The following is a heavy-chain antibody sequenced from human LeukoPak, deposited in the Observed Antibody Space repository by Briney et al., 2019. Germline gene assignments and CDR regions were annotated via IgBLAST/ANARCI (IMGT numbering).Heavy chain of an antibody. D-gene: IGHD6-19*01. CDR2: IYYSGST. Sequence: SETLSLTCTVSGGSISSYYWSWIRQPPGKGLEWIGYIYYSGSTNYNPSLKSRVTISVDTSKNQFSLKLSSVTAADTAVYYCARELPVAGTMRVWNYFDYWGQGTLVTVSS. J-gene: IGHJ4*02. V-gene: IGHV4-59*01. CDR3: ARELPVAGTMRVWNYFDY. CDR1: GGSISSYY.